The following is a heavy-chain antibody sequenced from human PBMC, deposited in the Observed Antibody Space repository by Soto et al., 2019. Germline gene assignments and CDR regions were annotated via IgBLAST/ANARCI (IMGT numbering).Heavy chain of an antibody. J-gene: IGHJ4*02. V-gene: IGHV1-2*02. CDR2: IDPDTGAA. CDR1: GYAFAGQH. CDR3: ARDLMRTTESFDY. D-gene: IGHD4-4*01. Sequence: AAVKVSCKTCGYAFAGQHIHWVRQAPGQGLEWMGWIDPDTGAADSIEKFRGRIVLTRDTSISTAYMELASLTSDDTAVYYCARDLMRTTESFDYWGQGTVVTVSS.